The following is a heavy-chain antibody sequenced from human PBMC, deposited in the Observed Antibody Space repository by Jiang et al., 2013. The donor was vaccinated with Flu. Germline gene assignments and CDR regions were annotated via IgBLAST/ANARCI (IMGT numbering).Heavy chain of an antibody. Sequence: LVESGAELKKPGESLKISCAASPFNSTNWWIGWVRQKPGKGLEWMGIINLRDSDTRYSPSFQGQVTISADMSTTTAYLQWDSLKTSDTAMYYCVRRRVTWRIWGQGTLVTVSS. J-gene: IGHJ4*02. CDR1: PFNSTNWW. CDR2: INLRDSDT. V-gene: IGHV5-51*01. CDR3: VRRRVTWRI.